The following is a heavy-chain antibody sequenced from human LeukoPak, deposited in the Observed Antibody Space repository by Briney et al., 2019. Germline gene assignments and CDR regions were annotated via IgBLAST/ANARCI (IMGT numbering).Heavy chain of an antibody. Sequence: GGPVRLSCAASGFTFSSYSMNWVRQAPGKGLEWVSSISTSSTYIYYADSVKGRFTISRDNAKNSLYLQMNSLRAEDTAVYYCARDPPFIIGTTFFDYWGQGTLVTVSS. J-gene: IGHJ4*02. CDR2: ISTSSTYI. CDR1: GFTFSSYS. D-gene: IGHD1-14*01. CDR3: ARDPPFIIGTTFFDY. V-gene: IGHV3-21*01.